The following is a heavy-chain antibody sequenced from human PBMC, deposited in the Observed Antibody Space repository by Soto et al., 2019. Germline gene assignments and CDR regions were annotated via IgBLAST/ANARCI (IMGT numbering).Heavy chain of an antibody. CDR1: GYTFTSYD. Sequence: QVQLVQSGAEVKKPGASVKVSCKASGYTFTSYDINWVRQATGQGLEWMGWMNPNSGNTGYAQKFQGRVTMTRNTSISTAYMELGSLRSEDTAVYYCARVGREILWFGESPIFDYWGQGPLVTVSS. V-gene: IGHV1-8*01. CDR2: MNPNSGNT. J-gene: IGHJ4*02. CDR3: ARVGREILWFGESPIFDY. D-gene: IGHD3-10*01.